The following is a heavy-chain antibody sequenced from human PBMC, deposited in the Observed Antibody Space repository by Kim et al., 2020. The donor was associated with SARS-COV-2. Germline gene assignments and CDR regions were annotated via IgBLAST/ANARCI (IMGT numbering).Heavy chain of an antibody. CDR2: IKQDGGEK. CDR3: TRDGLGRGDV. J-gene: IGHJ6*03. Sequence: GSLRLSCAASGFTFTTYYMSWVRQAPGKGPQWVANIKQDGGEKYYIDSVKGRFTISRDNAKNSVYLQMNNLRADDTGVYYCTRDGLGRGDVWGKGTTVIV. CDR1: GFTFTTYY. V-gene: IGHV3-7*01.